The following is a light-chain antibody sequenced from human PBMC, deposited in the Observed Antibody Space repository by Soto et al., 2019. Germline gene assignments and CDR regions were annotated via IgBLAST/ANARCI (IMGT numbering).Light chain of an antibody. CDR1: QSVLYSSNNKNY. CDR2: WAS. J-gene: IGKJ1*01. Sequence: DIVMTQSPDSLAVSLGERATINCKSSQSVLYSSNNKNYLAWYQQKPGQPPKLLIYWASTRESGVPDRFSGSGSGTDFTLTISSLQPDDSGTYYCQQYNSGWTFGQGTKVDIK. V-gene: IGKV4-1*01. CDR3: QQYNSGWT.